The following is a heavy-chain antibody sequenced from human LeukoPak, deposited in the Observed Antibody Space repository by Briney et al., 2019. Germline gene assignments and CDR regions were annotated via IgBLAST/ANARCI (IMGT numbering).Heavy chain of an antibody. J-gene: IGHJ6*03. V-gene: IGHV1-46*01. CDR1: GYTFTTYY. Sequence: ASVKVSCKASGYTFTTYYIHWVRQAPGQGLEWMGMINPSDGATTYAQKFQGRGTMTRDMSTTTVYMDVRTLRSEDTAVCFCAREQRGGLSGNLGGLFASYHTYYYTDVWGRGTTVTVSS. D-gene: IGHD1-26*01. CDR3: AREQRGGLSGNLGGLFASYHTYYYTDV. CDR2: INPSDGAT.